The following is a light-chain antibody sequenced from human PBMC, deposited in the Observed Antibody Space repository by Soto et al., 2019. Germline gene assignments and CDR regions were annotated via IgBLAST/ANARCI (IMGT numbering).Light chain of an antibody. V-gene: IGKV1-27*01. Sequence: DIQMTQSPSSLSESVGDRVTITCRASQGIIDYLAWYQQKPGKPPKLLIYGASTLQSGVPSRFSGSGAGTDFSLTISSLQPEDVATYYCQKYDSAPQTFGPGTKVEIK. CDR3: QKYDSAPQT. CDR2: GAS. CDR1: QGIIDY. J-gene: IGKJ1*01.